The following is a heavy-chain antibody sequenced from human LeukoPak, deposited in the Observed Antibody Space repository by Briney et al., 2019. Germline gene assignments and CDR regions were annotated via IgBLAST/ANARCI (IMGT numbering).Heavy chain of an antibody. CDR3: ASQAKRVEMATFDI. D-gene: IGHD5-24*01. V-gene: IGHV5-51*01. CDR2: IYPVDSDT. J-gene: IGHJ3*02. Sequence: GESLNISCKVSGYSSTSYWIGWLRQMPRKGLEWMGIIYPVDSDTRYSPSFQSHVTISADTSISTAYLQWSSLKASDTAMYYCASQAKRVEMATFDIWGQGTMVTVSS. CDR1: GYSSTSYW.